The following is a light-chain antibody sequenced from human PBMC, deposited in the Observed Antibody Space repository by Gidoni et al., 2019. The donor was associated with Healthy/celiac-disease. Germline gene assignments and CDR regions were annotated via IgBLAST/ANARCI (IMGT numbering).Light chain of an antibody. Sequence: IVLTQSPATLSLSPGERAILSCRASQTVNTYLAWYQQKPGKAPRLLIYDASNRATGIQARFSGSGSGTDFTLTISSLEPEDSAVYYCQQRSNWLTFGGGTKVEIK. CDR3: QQRSNWLT. V-gene: IGKV3-11*01. CDR1: QTVNTY. J-gene: IGKJ4*01. CDR2: DAS.